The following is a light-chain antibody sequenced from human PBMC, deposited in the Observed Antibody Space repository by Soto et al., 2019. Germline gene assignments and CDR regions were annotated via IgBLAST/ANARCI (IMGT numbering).Light chain of an antibody. Sequence: SYELTQPPSVSVAPGKTARITCGGTNIGSKSVHWYQQKPGQAPVLVIYYDSDRPSGIPERFSGANSGNTATMTISRVEAGDEADDYCQVWDSSSDHYVFGTGTKLTVL. CDR3: QVWDSSSDHYV. J-gene: IGLJ1*01. CDR1: NIGSKS. CDR2: YDS. V-gene: IGLV3-21*04.